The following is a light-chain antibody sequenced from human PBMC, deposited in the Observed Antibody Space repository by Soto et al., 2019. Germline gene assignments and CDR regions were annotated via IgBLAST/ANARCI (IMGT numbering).Light chain of an antibody. CDR3: QRYNTYPQT. J-gene: IGKJ5*01. V-gene: IGKV1-16*02. CDR1: QGISNN. Sequence: DVQMTQSPSSVSASVGYRVTITRLASQGISNNLAWFHQKPGKAPKSLFCGASSMQRRVPSNFNGSGSGTGITLTISCLQPQDFATYYSQRYNTYPQTFGQGTQLEIK. CDR2: GAS.